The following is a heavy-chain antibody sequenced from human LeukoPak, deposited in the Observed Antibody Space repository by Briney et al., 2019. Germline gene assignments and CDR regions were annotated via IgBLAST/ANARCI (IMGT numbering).Heavy chain of an antibody. CDR1: GYTFTSYA. CDR2: INAGNGNT. V-gene: IGHV1-3*01. Sequence: ASVKVSCKASGYTFTSYAMHWVRQAPGQRLEWMGWINAGNGNTKYSQKFQGRVTITRDTSASTAYMELSSLRSEDTAVYYCARDNYYDSSGYSAAFDIWGQGTMVTVSS. J-gene: IGHJ3*02. D-gene: IGHD3-22*01. CDR3: ARDNYYDSSGYSAAFDI.